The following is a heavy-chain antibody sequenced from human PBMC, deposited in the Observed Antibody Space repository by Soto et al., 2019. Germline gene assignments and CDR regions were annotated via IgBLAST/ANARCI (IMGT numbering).Heavy chain of an antibody. V-gene: IGHV5-51*01. D-gene: IGHD6-19*01. Sequence: PXEXLKISCKCSGYXFTSYLLVWVRHMPGKGLEWMGIIYPGYSDTRYSPSFQCQVTISADKSISTAYLQWSSMKASYTAMYYCARFPSRGWEPWFDPWGQGTLGTVSS. CDR1: GYXFTSYL. J-gene: IGHJ5*02. CDR3: ARFPSRGWEPWFDP. CDR2: IYPGYSDT.